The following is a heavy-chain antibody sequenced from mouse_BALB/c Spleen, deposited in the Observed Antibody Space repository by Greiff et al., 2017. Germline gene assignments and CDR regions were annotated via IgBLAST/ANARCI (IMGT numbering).Heavy chain of an antibody. CDR1: GYSITSDYA. D-gene: IGHD1-2*01. J-gene: IGHJ2*01. V-gene: IGHV3-2*02. Sequence: EVQLQQSGPGLVKPSQSLSLTCTVTGYSITSDYAWNWIRQFPGNKLEWMGYISYSGSTSYNPSLKSRISITRDTSKNQFFLQLNSVTTEDTATYYCARSDSLLRLPYFDYWGQGTTLTVSS. CDR3: ARSDSLLRLPYFDY. CDR2: ISYSGST.